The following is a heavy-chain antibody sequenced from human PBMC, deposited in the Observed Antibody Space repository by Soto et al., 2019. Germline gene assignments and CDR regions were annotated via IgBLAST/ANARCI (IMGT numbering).Heavy chain of an antibody. Sequence: QITLKESGPTLVKPTQTLTLTCTFSGFSLSTSAVGVGWIRQPPGKALEWLTVIYGDDDKRSSPSLRSRLTITKDTSQNQVVLTMTTMDPVDTATYYCAHRHRDSAGLFDYWGQGTLVTVSS. V-gene: IGHV2-5*02. CDR1: GFSLSTSAVG. CDR2: IYGDDDK. CDR3: AHRHRDSAGLFDY. J-gene: IGHJ4*02.